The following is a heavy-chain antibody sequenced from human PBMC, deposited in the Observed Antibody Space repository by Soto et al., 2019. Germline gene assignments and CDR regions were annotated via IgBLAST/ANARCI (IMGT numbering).Heavy chain of an antibody. Sequence: EVQLVESGGGLVKPGGSLRLSCAASGFTFGTYSMNWVRQAPGRGLEWVSCISSSSSYIYYADSVKGRFTISRDNAKNSLYLKMNSLRAEDTAVYYGARGVGIAVAGSTPFDYWGRGTLVTVSS. D-gene: IGHD6-19*01. CDR2: ISSSSSYI. V-gene: IGHV3-21*01. J-gene: IGHJ4*02. CDR1: GFTFGTYS. CDR3: ARGVGIAVAGSTPFDY.